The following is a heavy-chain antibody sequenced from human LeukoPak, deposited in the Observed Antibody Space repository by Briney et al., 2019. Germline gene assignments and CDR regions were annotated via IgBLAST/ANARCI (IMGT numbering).Heavy chain of an antibody. D-gene: IGHD3-16*02. J-gene: IGHJ4*02. CDR1: GGTFSSYA. CDR3: ASGGLGELSLPDY. Sequence: ASVKVSCKASGGTFSSYAISWVRQAPGQGLEWMGRTIPIFGTANYAQKFQGRVTITTDESTSTAYMELSSLRSEDTAVYYCASGGLGELSLPDYWGQGTLVTVSS. V-gene: IGHV1-69*05. CDR2: TIPIFGTA.